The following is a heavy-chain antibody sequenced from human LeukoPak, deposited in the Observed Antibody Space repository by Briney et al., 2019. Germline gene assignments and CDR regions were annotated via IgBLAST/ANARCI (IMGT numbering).Heavy chain of an antibody. Sequence: ASVKVSCKASGYTFTYYYMHWLRQAPGQGLEWMGLINPSGSSTRYAQKFQGRVTMTRDMSTSTVYMELSSLRSEDTDVYYCARENYGDSYYYYYYYYMDVWGKGTTVTVSS. D-gene: IGHD4-17*01. J-gene: IGHJ6*03. CDR1: GYTFTYYY. CDR2: INPSGSST. CDR3: ARENYGDSYYYYYYYYMDV. V-gene: IGHV1-46*01.